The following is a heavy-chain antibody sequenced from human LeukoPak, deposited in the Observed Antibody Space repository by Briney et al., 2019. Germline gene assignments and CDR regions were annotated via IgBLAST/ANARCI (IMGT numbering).Heavy chain of an antibody. V-gene: IGHV5-51*01. CDR3: ARVSLDCTGGTCLELDY. CDR2: VYLGESEA. CDR1: GYRFINYW. Sequence: GESLKISSKASGYRFINYWIAWVRQMPGKGMEWVGMVYLGESEARYSPSFQGQVTVSADKSIDTAYLQWRRLKASDTAMYYCARVSLDCTGGTCLELDYWGQGTLVTISS. J-gene: IGHJ4*02. D-gene: IGHD2-8*02.